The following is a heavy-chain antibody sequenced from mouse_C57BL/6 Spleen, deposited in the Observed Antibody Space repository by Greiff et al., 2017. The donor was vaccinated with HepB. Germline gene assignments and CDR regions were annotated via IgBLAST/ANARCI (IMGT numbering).Heavy chain of an antibody. CDR1: GYTFTSYW. Sequence: VQLQQPGAELVKPGASVKLSCKASGYTFTSYWMRWVKQRPGQGLEWIGMIYPNSGSTYYNEKFKSKATLTADKSSSTAYMPLSSLTSEDSAVYCCARNSYGRDYFDYWGQGTTLTVSS. CDR3: ARNSYGRDYFDY. D-gene: IGHD3-3*01. J-gene: IGHJ2*01. CDR2: IYPNSGST. V-gene: IGHV1-64*01.